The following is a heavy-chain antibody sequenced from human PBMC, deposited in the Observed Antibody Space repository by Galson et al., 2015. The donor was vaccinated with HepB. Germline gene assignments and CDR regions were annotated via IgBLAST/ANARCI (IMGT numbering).Heavy chain of an antibody. D-gene: IGHD6-19*01. V-gene: IGHV6-1*01. CDR1: GDSVSSNSAA. J-gene: IGHJ6*02. CDR2: TYYRSKWYN. Sequence: CAISGDSVSSNSAAWNWIRQSPSRGLEWLGRTYYRSKWYNDYAVSVKSRITINPDTSKNQFSLQLNSVTPEDTAVYYCAREAVAGTPYYYYGMDVWGQGTTVTVSS. CDR3: AREAVAGTPYYYYGMDV.